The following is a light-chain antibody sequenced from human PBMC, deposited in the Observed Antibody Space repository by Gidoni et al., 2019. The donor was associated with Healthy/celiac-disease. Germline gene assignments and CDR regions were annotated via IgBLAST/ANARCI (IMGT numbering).Light chain of an antibody. CDR1: QSVSSY. J-gene: IGKJ4*01. Sequence: EIVLTQSPATLSSSPGERATLSCRASQSVSSYLAWYQQKPGQAPRLLIYDASNRATGIPARFSGSGSGTDFTLTISSLEPEDFAVYYCQQRSNWPPLTFGGETKVEIK. CDR3: QQRSNWPPLT. V-gene: IGKV3-11*01. CDR2: DAS.